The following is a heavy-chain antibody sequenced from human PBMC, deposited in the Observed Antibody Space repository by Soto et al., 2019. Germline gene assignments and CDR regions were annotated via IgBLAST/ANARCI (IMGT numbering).Heavy chain of an antibody. CDR2: IWYDGSNK. CDR1: GFTFSSYG. J-gene: IGHJ4*02. V-gene: IGHV3-33*01. Sequence: GGSLRLSCAASGFTFSSYGMHWVRQAPGKGLEWVAVIWYDGSNKYYADSVKGRFTISRDNSKNTLYLQMNSLRSEDTAVYYCARDFRYYDSSGRHETFDYWGQGTLVTVSS. D-gene: IGHD3-22*01. CDR3: ARDFRYYDSSGRHETFDY.